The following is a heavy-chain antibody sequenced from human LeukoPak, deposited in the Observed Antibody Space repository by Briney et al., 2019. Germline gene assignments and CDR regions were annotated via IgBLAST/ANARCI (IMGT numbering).Heavy chain of an antibody. D-gene: IGHD3-10*01. V-gene: IGHV4-34*01. CDR1: GGSFSGYY. J-gene: IGHJ6*03. CDR3: ARFRGAPPYYYYMDV. Sequence: SETLSLTCAVYGGSFSGYYWSWIRQPPGKGLEWIGEINHSGSTNYNPSLKRRVTISVDTSKNQFSLKLSSVTAADTAVYYCARFRGAPPYYYYMDVWGKGTTVTVSS. CDR2: INHSGST.